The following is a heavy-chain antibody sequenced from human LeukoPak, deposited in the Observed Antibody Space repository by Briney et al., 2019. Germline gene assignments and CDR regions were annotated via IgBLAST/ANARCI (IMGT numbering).Heavy chain of an antibody. Sequence: SETLSPTCTVSGGSISSYYWSWIRQPAGKGLEWIGRIYTSGSTNYNPSLKSRVTMSVDTSKNQFSLKLSSVTAADTAVYYCARAGFTMVRGVIIHPNIFDYWGQGTLVTVSS. J-gene: IGHJ4*02. V-gene: IGHV4-4*07. CDR2: IYTSGST. CDR3: ARAGFTMVRGVIIHPNIFDY. CDR1: GGSISSYY. D-gene: IGHD3-10*01.